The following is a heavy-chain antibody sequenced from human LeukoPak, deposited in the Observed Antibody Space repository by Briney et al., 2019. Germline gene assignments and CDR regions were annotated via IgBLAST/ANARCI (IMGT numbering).Heavy chain of an antibody. J-gene: IGHJ4*02. Sequence: SETLSLTCAVYGGSFSDYYWSWIRQPPGKGLEWFGEINHSGSTNYNPSLKSRVTISVDTSKNQFSLKLSSVTAVDTAVYYCARGGYKWNCSYFDYWGQGTLVTVSS. CDR1: GGSFSDYY. CDR3: ARGGYKWNCSYFDY. V-gene: IGHV4-34*01. CDR2: INHSGST. D-gene: IGHD1-7*01.